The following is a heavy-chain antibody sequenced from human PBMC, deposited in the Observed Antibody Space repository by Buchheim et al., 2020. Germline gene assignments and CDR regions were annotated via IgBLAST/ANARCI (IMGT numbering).Heavy chain of an antibody. J-gene: IGHJ4*02. CDR2: IDPSDSYT. D-gene: IGHD2-21*01. CDR1: GYSFTVYW. CDR3: ARILWWGTAHGGYFDN. V-gene: IGHV5-10-1*03. Sequence: EVQLVQSGAEVKKPGESLRISCEGSGYSFTVYWINWVRQMPGKGLEWMGRIDPSDSYTDYSPSFQGHVTISADKSISTAYLQWSSLKASDTAMYYCARILWWGTAHGGYFDNWGQGTL.